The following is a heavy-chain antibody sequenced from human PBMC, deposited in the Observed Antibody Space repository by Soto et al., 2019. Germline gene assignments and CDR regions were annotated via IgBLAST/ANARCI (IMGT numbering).Heavy chain of an antibody. CDR3: ARRDDFWSGYSIDY. CDR2: IYHTGST. CDR1: GGSISSSGFS. V-gene: IGHV4-30-2*01. Sequence: SETLSLTCTVSGGSISSSGFSWSWIRQPPGKGLEWIGYIYHTGSTYYSPSLKSRLTMSVDTSKNQLSLKLTSVTAADTAVYYCARRDDFWSGYSIDYWGLGTLVTVSS. J-gene: IGHJ4*02. D-gene: IGHD3-3*01.